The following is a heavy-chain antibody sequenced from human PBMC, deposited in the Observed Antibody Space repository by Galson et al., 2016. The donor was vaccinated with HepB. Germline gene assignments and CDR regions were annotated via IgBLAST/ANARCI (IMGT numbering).Heavy chain of an antibody. CDR3: AREDFTSGWTPLAYFDR. Sequence: LSLTCTVSGVSLSSSDWWTWVRQSPGKGLEWIGEVSQSGSTSYNPSLKGRVTISIDKSKNQFSLSLRSVTAADTAIYYCAREDFTSGWTPLAYFDRWGRGTQVIVSS. D-gene: IGHD6-19*01. J-gene: IGHJ2*01. CDR1: GVSLSSSDW. CDR2: VSQSGST. V-gene: IGHV4-4*02.